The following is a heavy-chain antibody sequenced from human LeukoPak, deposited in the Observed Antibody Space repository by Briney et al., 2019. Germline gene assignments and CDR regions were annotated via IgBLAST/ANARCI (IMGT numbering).Heavy chain of an antibody. CDR1: GYTFTSYD. CDR2: MNPNSGNT. J-gene: IGHJ6*03. V-gene: IGHV1-8*01. CDR3: ARSPGRSSGWHWNYYYYYMDV. Sequence: ASVKVSCKASGYTFTSYDINWVRQATGQGLEWMGWMNPNSGNTGYAQKFQGRVTMTRNTSISTAYMELSSLRSEDTAVYYCARSPGRSSGWHWNYYYYYMDVWGKGTTVTISS. D-gene: IGHD6-19*01.